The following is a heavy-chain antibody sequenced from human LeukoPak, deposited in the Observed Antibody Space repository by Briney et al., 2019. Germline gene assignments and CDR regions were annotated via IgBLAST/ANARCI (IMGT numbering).Heavy chain of an antibody. J-gene: IGHJ4*02. D-gene: IGHD2-2*01. CDR3: ARLDCSSTSCYFRFSFDY. Sequence: ASVKVSCKASGYTFTSYGISWVRQAPGQGLEWMGWISAYNDNTNYAQKLQGRVTMTTDTSTSTAYMELRSLRSDDTAVYYCARLDCSSTSCYFRFSFDYWGQGTLVTVSS. V-gene: IGHV1-18*01. CDR2: ISAYNDNT. CDR1: GYTFTSYG.